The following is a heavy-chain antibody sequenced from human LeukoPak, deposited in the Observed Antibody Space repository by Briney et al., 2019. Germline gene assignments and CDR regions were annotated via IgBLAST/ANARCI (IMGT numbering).Heavy chain of an antibody. J-gene: IGHJ4*02. CDR1: GYTFTSYG. D-gene: IGHD3-3*01. CDR2: IDPNSGGT. V-gene: IGHV1-2*02. CDR3: ATQLRFLEWLIHFDY. Sequence: HGASVKVSCKASGYTFTSYGISWVRQAPGQGLEWMGWIDPNSGGTNYAQKFQGRVTMTRDTSISTAYMELSRLRSDDTAVYYCATQLRFLEWLIHFDYWGQGTLVTVSS.